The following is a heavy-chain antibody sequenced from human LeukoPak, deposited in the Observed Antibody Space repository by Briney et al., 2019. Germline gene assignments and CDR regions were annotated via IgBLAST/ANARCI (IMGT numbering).Heavy chain of an antibody. CDR2: INHSGST. J-gene: IGHJ4*02. CDR3: ARERGYSYGYPRWTIRPFDY. D-gene: IGHD5-18*01. Sequence: SETLSLTCSVYGGSFRGYYWSWIRQPPGKGLEWIGEINHSGSTNYNPSLKSRVTISVDTSKNQFSLKLSSVTAADTAVYYCARERGYSYGYPRWTIRPFDYWGQGTLVTVSS. CDR1: GGSFRGYY. V-gene: IGHV4-34*01.